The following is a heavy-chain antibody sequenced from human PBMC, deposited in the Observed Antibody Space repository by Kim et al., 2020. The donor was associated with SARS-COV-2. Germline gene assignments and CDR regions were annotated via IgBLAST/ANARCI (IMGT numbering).Heavy chain of an antibody. D-gene: IGHD3-16*01. CDR2: FYSDGSST. V-gene: IGHV3-23*03. CDR1: GFTFTKYG. J-gene: IGHJ3*01. Sequence: GGSLRLSCAASGFTFTKYGMGWVRQAPGKGLEWVSIFYSDGSSTSYADSVKGRFTISRDNSKSTLYLQMNTLRAEDTAVYYCARDWWGRAFDFWGQGTMVTVSS. CDR3: ARDWWGRAFDF.